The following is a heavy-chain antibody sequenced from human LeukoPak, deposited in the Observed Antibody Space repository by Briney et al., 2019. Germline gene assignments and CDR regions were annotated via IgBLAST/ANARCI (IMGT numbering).Heavy chain of an antibody. CDR1: GGSISSYY. CDR3: ARERGYDSSGYYYDY. V-gene: IGHV4-59*01. J-gene: IGHJ4*02. Sequence: SETLSLTCTVSGGSISSYYWSWIRQPPGKGLEWIGYIFYSGSTNYNPSPKSRVTISVDTSKNQFSLKLSSVTAADTAVYYCARERGYDSSGYYYDYWGQGTLVTVSS. CDR2: IFYSGST. D-gene: IGHD3-22*01.